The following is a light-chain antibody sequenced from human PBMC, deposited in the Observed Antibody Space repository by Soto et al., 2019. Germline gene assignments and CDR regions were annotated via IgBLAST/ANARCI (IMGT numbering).Light chain of an antibody. J-gene: IGKJ1*01. CDR1: QSTSSW. Sequence: DIQMTQSPSTLSASVGDRVTITCRASQSTSSWLAWYQQKPGKAPKVLMYKASSLERGVPSRFSGSGSGTEVTLTISSLQPDDFATYYCQQYNSYSPGTLGQGTKVEIK. CDR3: QQYNSYSPGT. CDR2: KAS. V-gene: IGKV1-5*03.